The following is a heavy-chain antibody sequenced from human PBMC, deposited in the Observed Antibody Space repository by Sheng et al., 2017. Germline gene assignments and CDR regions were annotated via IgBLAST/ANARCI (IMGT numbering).Heavy chain of an antibody. D-gene: IGHD2-2*01. V-gene: IGHV3-53*01. CDR1: GFTISSNY. J-gene: IGHJ4*02. CDR2: VYSGGTT. CDR3: ARASSSTSCYDS. Sequence: EEQLVESGGGLIQPGGSLRLSCAVSGFTISSNYMSWVRQAPGKGLEWVSIVYSGGTTHYAESVKGRFTISRDNSKNTLYLQMNSLRAEDTAVYYCARASSSTSCYDSWGQGTLV.